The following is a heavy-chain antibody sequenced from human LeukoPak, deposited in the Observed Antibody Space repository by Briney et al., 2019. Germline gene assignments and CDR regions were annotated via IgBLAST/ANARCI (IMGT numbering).Heavy chain of an antibody. CDR3: ARINWNDGTYYYYYMDV. Sequence: SETLSLTCTVAGGSISSSVYYWGWVRQPPGKGLEWIGSLYYSGSTYYNPSLKSRVTISVDTSKNQFSLKLSSVTAADTAVYYCARINWNDGTYYYYYMDVWGKGTTVTISS. D-gene: IGHD1-20*01. V-gene: IGHV4-39*01. CDR1: GGSISSSVYY. CDR2: LYYSGST. J-gene: IGHJ6*03.